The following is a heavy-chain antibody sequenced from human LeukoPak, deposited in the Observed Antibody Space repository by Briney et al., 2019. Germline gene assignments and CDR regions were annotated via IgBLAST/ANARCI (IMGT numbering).Heavy chain of an antibody. J-gene: IGHJ3*02. CDR1: GFTFSSYA. D-gene: IGHD1-26*01. CDR3: AKDLRGSYQEDAFDI. CDR2: ISGSGGST. V-gene: IGHV3-23*01. Sequence: GGSLRLPCAASGFTFSSYAMSWVRQAPGKGLEWVSAISGSGGSTYYADSVKGRFTISRDNSKNTLYLQMNSLRAEDTAVYYCAKDLRGSYQEDAFDIWGQGTMVTVSS.